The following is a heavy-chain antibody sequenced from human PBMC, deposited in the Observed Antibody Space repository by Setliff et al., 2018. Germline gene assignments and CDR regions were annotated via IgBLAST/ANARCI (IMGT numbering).Heavy chain of an antibody. CDR3: RFWSYVYKNDY. Sequence: NPSETLSLTCTFYGGPFSDYYWGWVRQTPGKGLEWIAEINPSGTTNYIPSLKSRLTISVDTSKRQFSLKLNSVTAADTAVYYCRFWSYVYKNDYWAQGTLVTVPQ. V-gene: IGHV4-34*01. D-gene: IGHD3-16*01. CDR1: GGPFSDYY. CDR2: INPSGTT. J-gene: IGHJ4*02.